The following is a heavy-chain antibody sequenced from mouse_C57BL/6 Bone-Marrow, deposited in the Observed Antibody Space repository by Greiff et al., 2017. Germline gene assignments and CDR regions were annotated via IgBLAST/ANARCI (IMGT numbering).Heavy chain of an antibody. V-gene: IGHV2-2*01. J-gene: IGHJ1*03. D-gene: IGHD2-1*01. CDR1: GFSLTSYG. Sequence: QVQLQQSGPGLVQPSQSLSITCTVSGFSLTSYGVHWVRQSPGKGLEWLGVIWSGGSTDYNAAFISRLSISKDNSTSQVFFKMNSLQADDTAIYYCARDYGNYWYFDVWGTGTTVTVSS. CDR2: IWSGGST. CDR3: ARDYGNYWYFDV.